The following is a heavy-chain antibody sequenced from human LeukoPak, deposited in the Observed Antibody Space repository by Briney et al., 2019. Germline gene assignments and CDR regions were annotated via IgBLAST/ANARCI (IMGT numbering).Heavy chain of an antibody. CDR1: GFTFSSYA. Sequence: GGSLRLSCAASGFTFSSYAMHWVRQAPGKGLEWVAVISYDGSNKNYADSVKGRFTISRDNSKNTLYLQMNSLRAEDTAMYYCARGEAVAGNDHWGQGIRVTVSS. CDR3: ARGEAVAGNDH. CDR2: ISYDGSNK. J-gene: IGHJ4*02. V-gene: IGHV3-30*14. D-gene: IGHD6-19*01.